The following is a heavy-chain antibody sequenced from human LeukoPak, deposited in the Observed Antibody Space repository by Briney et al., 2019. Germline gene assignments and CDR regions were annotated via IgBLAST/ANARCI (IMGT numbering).Heavy chain of an antibody. J-gene: IGHJ4*02. CDR3: ARGNYYGQDY. D-gene: IGHD3-10*01. CDR2: ISYGGSNK. Sequence: GGSLRLSCAASGFTFSSYAMHWVRQAPGKGLEWVAVISYGGSNKYYADSVKGRFTISRDNAKNTLYLQMNSLRAEDTAVYYCARGNYYGQDYWGQGTLVTVSS. V-gene: IGHV3-30-3*01. CDR1: GFTFSSYA.